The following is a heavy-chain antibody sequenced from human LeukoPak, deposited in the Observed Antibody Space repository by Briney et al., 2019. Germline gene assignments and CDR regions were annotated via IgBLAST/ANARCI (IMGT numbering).Heavy chain of an antibody. CDR1: GFTFNNAL. D-gene: IGHD3-10*01. CDR3: AKSTMVRGVIFDY. V-gene: IGHV3-15*01. CDR2: IKTKTDGGAT. Sequence: GGSLRLSCAASGFTFNNALMSWVRQAPGKGLEWVGRIKTKTDGGATDYAAPVKGRFTISRDDSKNTLYLQMNSLRAEDTAVYYCAKSTMVRGVIFDYWGQGTLVTVSS. J-gene: IGHJ4*02.